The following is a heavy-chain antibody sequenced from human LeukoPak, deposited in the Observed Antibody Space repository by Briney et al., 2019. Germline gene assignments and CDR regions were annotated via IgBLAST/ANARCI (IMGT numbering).Heavy chain of an antibody. J-gene: IGHJ4*02. Sequence: PSETLSLTCTVSGGSISSSSYYWGWIRQPPGKGLEWIGSIYYSGSTYYNPSLKSRVTISVDTSKNQFSLKLSSVTAADTTVYYCARIDYGGSNYYFDYWGQGTLVTVSS. CDR3: ARIDYGGSNYYFDY. CDR2: IYYSGST. V-gene: IGHV4-39*07. CDR1: GGSISSSSYY. D-gene: IGHD4-23*01.